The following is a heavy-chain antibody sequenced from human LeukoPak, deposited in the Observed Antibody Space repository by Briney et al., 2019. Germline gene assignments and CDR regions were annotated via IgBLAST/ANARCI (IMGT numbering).Heavy chain of an antibody. CDR3: ARSSLRIVDTLDF. D-gene: IGHD5-12*01. Sequence: ASVKVCCKASGYTLTDYGISWVRQAPGQGLEWMGWIRANKGHTDYAQEFPGRFTLTTDTYTSTAYMELRSLRSDDTAVYYCARSSLRIVDTLDFWGQGTLVTVSS. V-gene: IGHV1-18*01. CDR2: IRANKGHT. J-gene: IGHJ4*02. CDR1: GYTLTDYG.